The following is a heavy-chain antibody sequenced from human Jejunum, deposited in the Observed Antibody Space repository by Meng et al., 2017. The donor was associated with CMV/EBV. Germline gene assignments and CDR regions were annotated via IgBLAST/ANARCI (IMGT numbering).Heavy chain of an antibody. V-gene: IGHV3-11*06. J-gene: IGHJ4*02. CDR1: GFTFSDYY. CDR2: ISGSSTYT. CDR3: AKTYSSNWGTYYFDY. Sequence: VQLVESGGGLVKPGGSLRRSCTASGFTFSDYYMSWIRQAPGKGPECISYISGSSTYTRYADSVQGRVTISRDNAKKSLYLQMNNLRVDDTGIYYCAKTYSSNWGTYYFDYWGQGARVTVAS. D-gene: IGHD6-13*01.